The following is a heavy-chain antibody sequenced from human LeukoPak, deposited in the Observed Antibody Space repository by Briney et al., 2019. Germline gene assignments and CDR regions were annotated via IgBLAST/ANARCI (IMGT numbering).Heavy chain of an antibody. Sequence: GGSLRLSCAAPGFTFSSYTMNWVRQAPGKGLEWVSFISSSSGTIYYADSVKGRFTISRDNAKNSLYLQMNSLRDEDTAVYYCATDLSYSHWGQGTLVTVSS. CDR1: GFTFSSYT. V-gene: IGHV3-48*02. CDR2: ISSSSGTI. CDR3: ATDLSYSH. J-gene: IGHJ4*02. D-gene: IGHD2-15*01.